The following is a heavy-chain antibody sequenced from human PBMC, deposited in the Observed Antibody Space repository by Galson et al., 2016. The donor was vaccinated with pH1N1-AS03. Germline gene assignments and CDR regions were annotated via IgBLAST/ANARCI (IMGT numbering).Heavy chain of an antibody. CDR2: IDPSGGPT. V-gene: IGHV1-46*01. J-gene: IGHJ4*02. D-gene: IGHD3-16*02. CDR1: GYTLTTYY. Sequence: SVKVSCKASGYTLTTYYMHWVRQAPGQGLEWMGIIDPSGGPTTYAPKFQGRITITTDTSTSTAYMELASLRSEDMAVYYCARRYYFDYWGQGTLVTVSS. CDR3: ARRYYFDY.